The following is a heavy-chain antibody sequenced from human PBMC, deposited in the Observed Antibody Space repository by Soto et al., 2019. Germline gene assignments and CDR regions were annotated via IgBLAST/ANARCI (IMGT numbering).Heavy chain of an antibody. J-gene: IGHJ6*02. CDR1: GGTFSSYA. Sequence: SVKVSCKASGGTFSSYAISWVRQAPGQGLEWMGGIIPIFGTANYAQKFQGRVTITADESTSTAYMELSSLRSEDTAVYYCATSPRDYYYYYGMDVWGQGTTVTVS. V-gene: IGHV1-69*13. CDR2: IIPIFGTA. CDR3: ATSPRDYYYYYGMDV.